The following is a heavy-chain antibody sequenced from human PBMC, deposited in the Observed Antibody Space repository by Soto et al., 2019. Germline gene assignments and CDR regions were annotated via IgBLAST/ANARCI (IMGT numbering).Heavy chain of an antibody. V-gene: IGHV3-48*03. J-gene: IGHJ4*02. CDR1: GFTFSSYE. CDR3: ARDSFDRDYYDSSGPGLAY. Sequence: GGYLRLSCAASGFTFSSYEMNWVRQAPGKGLEWVSYISSSGSTIYYADSVKGRFNISRDNATNSLYLQMNSLRAEDTAVYYCARDSFDRDYYDSSGPGLAYWGQGTLVTVSS. CDR2: ISSSGSTI. D-gene: IGHD3-22*01.